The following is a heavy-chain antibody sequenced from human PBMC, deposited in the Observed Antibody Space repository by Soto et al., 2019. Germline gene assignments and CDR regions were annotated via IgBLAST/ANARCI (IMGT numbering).Heavy chain of an antibody. CDR3: ARDSNPIAAAGCFDY. Sequence: QVQLVESGGGVVQPGRSLRLSCAASGFTFSSYGMHWVRQAPGKGLEWVAVIWYDGSNKYYADSVKGRFTISRDNSKNTLYLQMNSLRAEDTAVYYCARDSNPIAAAGCFDYWGQGTLVTVSS. CDR1: GFTFSSYG. CDR2: IWYDGSNK. J-gene: IGHJ4*02. D-gene: IGHD6-13*01. V-gene: IGHV3-33*01.